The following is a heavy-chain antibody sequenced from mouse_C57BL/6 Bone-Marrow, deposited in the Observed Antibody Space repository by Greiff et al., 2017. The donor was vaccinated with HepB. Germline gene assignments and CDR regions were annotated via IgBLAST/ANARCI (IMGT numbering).Heavy chain of an antibody. CDR2: INPGSGGT. D-gene: IGHD1-1*01. CDR1: GYAFTNYL. V-gene: IGHV1-54*01. Sequence: VQLQQSGAELVRPGTSVKVSCKASGYAFTNYLIEWVKQRPGQGLEWIGVINPGSGGTNYNEKFKGKATLTADKSSSTAYMQLSSLTSEDSAVYYCARRDYYGYYFDYWGQGTTLTVSS. J-gene: IGHJ2*01. CDR3: ARRDYYGYYFDY.